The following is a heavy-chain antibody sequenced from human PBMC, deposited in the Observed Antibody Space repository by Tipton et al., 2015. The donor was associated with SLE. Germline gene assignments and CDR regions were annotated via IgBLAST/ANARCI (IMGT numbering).Heavy chain of an antibody. D-gene: IGHD1-26*01. Sequence: TLSLTCTVSGGSISSHYWSWIRQPPGKGLEWIGYIYYSGSTNYNPSLQSRVTISVDTTKNQFSLTLSSVTAADTAVYYCARRWDEGSYPYYDYWGQRALVTVSS. J-gene: IGHJ4*02. CDR1: GGSISSHY. CDR3: ARRWDEGSYPYYDY. CDR2: IYYSGST. V-gene: IGHV4-59*11.